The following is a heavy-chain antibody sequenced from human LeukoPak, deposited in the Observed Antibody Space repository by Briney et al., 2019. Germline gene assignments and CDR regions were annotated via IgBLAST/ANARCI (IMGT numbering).Heavy chain of an antibody. Sequence: PSDTLSLTCAVYGRSFSGYYWSWIRQPPGKGLEWIGEINHSGSTNYNPSLKSRVTISGDTSKNQFSLKLSSVTAADTAVYFCARVGYSYVINDWSRTGLGAYPTKYYYHMDVWGKGTTVTVSS. J-gene: IGHJ6*03. V-gene: IGHV4-34*01. D-gene: IGHD5-18*01. CDR2: INHSGST. CDR3: ARVGYSYVINDWSRTGLGAYPTKYYYHMDV. CDR1: GRSFSGYY.